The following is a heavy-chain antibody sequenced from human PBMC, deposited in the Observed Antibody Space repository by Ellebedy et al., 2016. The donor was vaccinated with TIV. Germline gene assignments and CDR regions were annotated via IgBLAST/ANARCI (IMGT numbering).Heavy chain of an antibody. CDR1: GFSFSSYW. D-gene: IGHD3-3*01. Sequence: GGSLRLSCAASGFSFSSYWMSWVRQAPGKGLEWVANIKEDGSDKYYVDSVKGRFTISRDNAKNSLYLQMNSLRAEDTAVYYCASESLTTILRVGHMDVWGQGTTVTVSS. V-gene: IGHV3-7*01. CDR2: IKEDGSDK. J-gene: IGHJ6*02. CDR3: ASESLTTILRVGHMDV.